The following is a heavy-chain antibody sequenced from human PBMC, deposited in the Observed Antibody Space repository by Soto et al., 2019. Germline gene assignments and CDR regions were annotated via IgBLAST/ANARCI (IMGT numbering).Heavy chain of an antibody. CDR3: ARCVTDSWNNEAFDI. CDR1: GGTFSSYA. CDR2: IIPIFGTA. D-gene: IGHD1-1*01. V-gene: IGHV1-69*13. J-gene: IGHJ3*02. Sequence: SVKVSCKASGGTFSSYAISWVRQAPGQGLEWMGGIIPIFGTANYAQKFQGRVTITADESTSTAYMELSSLRSEDTAVYYCARCVTDSWNNEAFDIWGQGTMVTVSS.